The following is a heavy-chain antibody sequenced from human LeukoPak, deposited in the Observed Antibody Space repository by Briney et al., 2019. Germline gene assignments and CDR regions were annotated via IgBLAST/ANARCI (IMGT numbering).Heavy chain of an antibody. CDR2: INPNSGDT. CDR1: GYTFTGHY. J-gene: IGHJ4*02. D-gene: IGHD2-2*01. Sequence: ASVKVSCKASGYTFTGHYMYWVRQPSGQGLEWMGWINPNSGDTNYAQKLQGRVTMTRDTSISTAYMDLNRLTSDDTAVYYCARRLTTSQDLDYWGQGTLVTVSS. CDR3: ARRLTTSQDLDY. V-gene: IGHV1-2*02.